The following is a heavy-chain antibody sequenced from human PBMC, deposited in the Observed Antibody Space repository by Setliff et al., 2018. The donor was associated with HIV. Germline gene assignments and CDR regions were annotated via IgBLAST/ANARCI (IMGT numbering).Heavy chain of an antibody. CDR2: IYYSGST. CDR3: ARVYYYGSPHMDV. Sequence: SETLSLTCTVSGGSISSHYWSWIRQHPGKGLEWIGYIYYSGSTYYNPSLKSRVTISVDTSKNQFSLKLSSVTAADTAVYYCARVYYYGSPHMDVWGKGTTVTVSS. D-gene: IGHD3-10*01. CDR1: GGSISSHY. V-gene: IGHV4-59*11. J-gene: IGHJ6*03.